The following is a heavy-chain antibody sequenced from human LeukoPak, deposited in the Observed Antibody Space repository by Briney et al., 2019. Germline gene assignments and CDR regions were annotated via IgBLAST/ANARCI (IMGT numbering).Heavy chain of an antibody. J-gene: IGHJ5*02. V-gene: IGHV3-11*04. Sequence: NPGGSLRLSCAASGFIFSDYYMTWIRQAPGKGLEWISYISSSGSTIYYADSVKVRFTISRDNAKNSLYLQMNSLRAEDTAVYYCARGATTVTTIADNWFDPWGQGTLVTVSS. CDR3: ARGATTVTTIADNWFDP. CDR2: ISSSGSTI. D-gene: IGHD4-11*01. CDR1: GFIFSDYY.